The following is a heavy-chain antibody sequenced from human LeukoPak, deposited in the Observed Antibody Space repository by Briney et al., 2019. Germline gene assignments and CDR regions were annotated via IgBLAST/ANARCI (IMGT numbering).Heavy chain of an antibody. D-gene: IGHD3-10*01. V-gene: IGHV4-59*02. CDR3: ARETLAPGDNWFDP. CDR2: FYYGGRS. J-gene: IGHJ5*02. CDR1: GGSVSNYY. Sequence: SETLSLTCTVSGGSVSNYYWSWIRQPPGKGLEWVGYFYYGGRSNYSPSLTSRVTMSVDTSKNQFSPKLSSVTAADTAVYYCARETLAPGDNWFDPWGQGTLVTVSS.